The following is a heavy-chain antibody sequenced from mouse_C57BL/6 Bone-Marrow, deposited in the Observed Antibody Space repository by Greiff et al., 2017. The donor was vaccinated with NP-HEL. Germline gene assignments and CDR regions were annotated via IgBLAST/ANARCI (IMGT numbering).Heavy chain of an antibody. Sequence: QVQLQQPGAELVRPGSSVKLSCKASGYTFTSYWMHWVKQRPIQGLEWIGNIDPSDSETHYNQKFKDKATLTVDKSSSTAYMQLSSLTSEDSAVYYCAREPFITTVVATPYAMDYWGQGTSVTVSS. CDR2: IDPSDSET. V-gene: IGHV1-52*01. CDR3: AREPFITTVVATPYAMDY. D-gene: IGHD1-1*01. J-gene: IGHJ4*01. CDR1: GYTFTSYW.